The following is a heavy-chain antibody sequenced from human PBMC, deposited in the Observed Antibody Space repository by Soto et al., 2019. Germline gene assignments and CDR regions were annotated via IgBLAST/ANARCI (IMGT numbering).Heavy chain of an antibody. Sequence: SETLSLTCTVSGDSISSSNSCWSWIRQPPGEGLEWIGHIFDSGTTYTNPSLRSQVAISLDTSKNHFSLTLSSVTAADTAVYYCARGPSGDKVHYWGQGALVTVSS. J-gene: IGHJ4*02. CDR2: IFDSGTT. V-gene: IGHV4-30-4*01. CDR1: GDSISSSNSC. CDR3: ARGPSGDKVHY. D-gene: IGHD7-27*01.